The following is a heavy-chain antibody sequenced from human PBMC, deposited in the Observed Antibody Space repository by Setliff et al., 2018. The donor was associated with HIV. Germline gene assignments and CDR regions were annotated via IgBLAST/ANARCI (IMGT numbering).Heavy chain of an antibody. J-gene: IGHJ4*02. CDR1: GDSIKGPW. V-gene: IGHV4-59*11. Sequence: KPSETLSLTCTVSGDSIKGPWWWSWIRQSPGKGLEWTGNIHYTGTTHYNPSLKSRVTMSVDTPKNHVSLKLSSVTAADTAVYYCAKGAGFCGDYTFDHWGQGRQVTVSS. CDR3: AKGAGFCGDYTFDH. CDR2: IHYTGTT. D-gene: IGHD4-17*01.